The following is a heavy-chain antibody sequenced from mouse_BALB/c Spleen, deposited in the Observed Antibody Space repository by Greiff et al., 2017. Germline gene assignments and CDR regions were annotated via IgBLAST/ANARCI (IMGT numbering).Heavy chain of an antibody. CDR1: GYTFTDYN. CDR2: INPNNGGT. V-gene: IGHV1-18*01. D-gene: IGHD1-1*01. Sequence: EVKLQESGPELVKPGASVKIPCKASGYTFTDYNMDWVKQSHGKSLEWIGDINPNNGGTIYNQKFKGKATLTVDKSSSTAYMELRSLTSEDTAVYYCARQLRMAWFAYWGQGTLVTVSA. J-gene: IGHJ3*01. CDR3: ARQLRMAWFAY.